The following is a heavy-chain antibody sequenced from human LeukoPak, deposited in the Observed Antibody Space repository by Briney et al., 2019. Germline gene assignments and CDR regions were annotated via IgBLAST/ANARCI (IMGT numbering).Heavy chain of an antibody. CDR2: IWYDGSNK. Sequence: GRSLRLSCAASGFTFSSYGMHWVRQAPGKGLEWVAVIWYDGSNKYYADSVKGRFTISRDNSKNTLYLQMNSLRAEDTAVYYCARDGPGYCSSTSCPGPYYCYYGMDVWGRGTTVTVSS. D-gene: IGHD2-2*03. J-gene: IGHJ6*02. V-gene: IGHV3-33*01. CDR3: ARDGPGYCSSTSCPGPYYCYYGMDV. CDR1: GFTFSSYG.